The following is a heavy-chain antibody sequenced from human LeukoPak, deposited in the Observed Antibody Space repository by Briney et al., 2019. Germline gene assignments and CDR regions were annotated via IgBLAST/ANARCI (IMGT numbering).Heavy chain of an antibody. J-gene: IGHJ4*02. CDR1: GFTFNNFA. CDR2: TSGSGASA. Sequence: GGSLRLSCSASGFTFNNFAMTWVRQAPGKGLEWVSATSGSGASAYYADSVKGRFTISRDNSKTTIYLQMNSLRGEDTAVYYCAKDGSWYFAFDYWGQGTLVTVSS. CDR3: AKDGSWYFAFDY. D-gene: IGHD6-13*01. V-gene: IGHV3-23*01.